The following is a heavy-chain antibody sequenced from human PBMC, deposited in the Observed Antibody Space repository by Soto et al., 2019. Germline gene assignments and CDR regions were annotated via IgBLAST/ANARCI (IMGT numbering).Heavy chain of an antibody. CDR2: IYHSGST. CDR3: ERDVNGRHYFDY. D-gene: IGHD3-16*02. CDR1: GGSISNNY. V-gene: IGHV4-59*12. J-gene: IGHJ4*02. Sequence: PSETLSLTCSVSGGSISNNYWSWIRQPPGKGLEWIGYIYHSGSTIYNPSFRSRVTILQDTSKNQFSLKLNSVTAADTAVYYCERDVNGRHYFDYWGQGTLVTVSS.